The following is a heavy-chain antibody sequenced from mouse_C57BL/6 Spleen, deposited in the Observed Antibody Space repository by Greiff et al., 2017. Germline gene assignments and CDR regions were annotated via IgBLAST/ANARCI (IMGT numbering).Heavy chain of an antibody. Sequence: VQLQQPGAELVKPGASVKMSCKASGYTFTSYWITWVKQRPGQGLEWIGDIYPGSGSTNYNEKFKSKATLTVDTSSSTAYMQLSSLTSEDSAVYYCARRANYYGSSYNYAMDYWGQGTSVTVSS. CDR2: IYPGSGST. CDR3: ARRANYYGSSYNYAMDY. V-gene: IGHV1-55*01. CDR1: GYTFTSYW. J-gene: IGHJ4*01. D-gene: IGHD1-1*01.